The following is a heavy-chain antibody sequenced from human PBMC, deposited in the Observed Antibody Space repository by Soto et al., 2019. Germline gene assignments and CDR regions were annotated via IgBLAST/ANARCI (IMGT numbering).Heavy chain of an antibody. V-gene: IGHV4-59*01. CDR2: IYYSGRT. CDR3: ARMRGLGEISPHLYY. Sequence: QVQLQESGPGLVKPSETLSLTCSISGGSISDYQWNWIRQPPGKGLEWIGYIYYSGRTNYNPSLKSRLTISRDTSTRQFSLSLRYVTDADSAVYYCARMRGLGEISPHLYYWGEGALVTVSS. D-gene: IGHD3-16*01. J-gene: IGHJ4*02. CDR1: GGSISDYQ.